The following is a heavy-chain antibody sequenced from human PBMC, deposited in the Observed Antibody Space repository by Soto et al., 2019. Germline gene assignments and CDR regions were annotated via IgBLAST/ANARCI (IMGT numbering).Heavy chain of an antibody. CDR1: GFTFSSYG. CDR3: APWFGAFDY. CDR2: ISYDGSNK. Sequence: QVQLVESGGGVVQPGRSLRLSCAASGFTFSSYGMHWVRQAPGKGLEWVAVISYDGSNKYYADSVKGRFTISRDNSKNTPYLQMNSLRAEDTAVYYCAPWFGAFDYLGQGTLVTVSS. J-gene: IGHJ4*02. V-gene: IGHV3-30*03. D-gene: IGHD3-10*01.